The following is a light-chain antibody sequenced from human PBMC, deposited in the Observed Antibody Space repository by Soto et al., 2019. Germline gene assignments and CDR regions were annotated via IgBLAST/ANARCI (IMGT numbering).Light chain of an antibody. V-gene: IGKV3-15*01. CDR1: QTVNSN. Sequence: EIVITQSPSTLSVSPGERATLSCRASQTVNSNLAWYQQKPGQAPRLLIHGASTRATGVPARFNGSGSGTEFTLTITSLQSEDFAVYYCQQYHNWPPQYTFGQGTKLQIK. J-gene: IGKJ2*01. CDR3: QQYHNWPPQYT. CDR2: GAS.